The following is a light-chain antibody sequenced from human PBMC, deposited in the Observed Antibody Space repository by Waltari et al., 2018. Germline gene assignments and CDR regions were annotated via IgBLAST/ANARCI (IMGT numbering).Light chain of an antibody. CDR2: LGS. CDR1: QSLLHRNGNNY. Sequence: DIVVTQSPLSLPVTPGEPASISCRSTQSLLHRNGNNYLDCYLQKPGQSPQLLIYLGSTRASGVPDRFSGSGSGTDFTLRISRVEAEDVGVYYCMQSLQSLWTFGPGTKVEIK. J-gene: IGKJ1*01. V-gene: IGKV2-28*01. CDR3: MQSLQSLWT.